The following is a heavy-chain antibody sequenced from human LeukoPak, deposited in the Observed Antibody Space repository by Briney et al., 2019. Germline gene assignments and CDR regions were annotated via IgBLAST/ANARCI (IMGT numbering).Heavy chain of an antibody. D-gene: IGHD3-22*01. CDR3: VRREGSGYYSDP. Sequence: PGGSLRLSCAASGFTFSSYAMHWVRQAPGKGLEWVAVISYDGSNKYYADSVKGRFTISRDNSKNTLYLQMNSLRAEDTAVYYCVRREGSGYYSDPWGQGTLVTVSS. CDR2: ISYDGSNK. CDR1: GFTFSSYA. V-gene: IGHV3-30-3*01. J-gene: IGHJ5*02.